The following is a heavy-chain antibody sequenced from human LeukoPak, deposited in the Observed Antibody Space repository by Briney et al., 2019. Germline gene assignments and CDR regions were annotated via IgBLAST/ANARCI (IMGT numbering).Heavy chain of an antibody. CDR1: GFTFSNYE. D-gene: IGHD1-26*01. V-gene: IGHV3-48*03. CDR3: ARDKRFRESRSGSSLGY. Sequence: GSLRLSCAASGFTFSNYEMHWVRQAPGKGLEWVSYISSSGSDIYYADSVKGRFTISRDNSKNTLYLQMNSLRSEDTAVYYCARDKRFRESRSGSSLGYWGQGTLVTVSS. J-gene: IGHJ4*02. CDR2: ISSSGSDI.